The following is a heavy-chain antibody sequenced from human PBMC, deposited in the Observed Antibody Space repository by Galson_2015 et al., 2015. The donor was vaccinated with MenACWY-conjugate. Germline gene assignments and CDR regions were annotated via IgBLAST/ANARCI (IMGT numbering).Heavy chain of an antibody. Sequence: SLRLSCAASGFIFSSYGMSWVRQAPGKGLEWVSDMSGSGGSRNYADSVKGRFTISRDNSKNTLYLQMNSLRAEDTAVYYCAKTYCSRTNCRELNWYFDLWGRGTLVTVSS. D-gene: IGHD2-2*01. CDR1: GFIFSSYG. CDR3: AKTYCSRTNCRELNWYFDL. V-gene: IGHV3-23*01. J-gene: IGHJ2*01. CDR2: MSGSGGSR.